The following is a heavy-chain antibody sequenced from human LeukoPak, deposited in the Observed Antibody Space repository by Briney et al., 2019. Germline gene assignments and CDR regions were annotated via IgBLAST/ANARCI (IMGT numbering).Heavy chain of an antibody. CDR1: GFTFSDCW. J-gene: IGHJ6*02. D-gene: IGHD1-26*01. CDR3: ARDPVGPYGMDV. Sequence: GSLILSCAASGFTFSDCWMTWVRQAPGKGLEWVANINQDGGDKYYVDSVKGRFTISRDNAKNSLYLQLNSLRAEDTAVYYCARDPVGPYGMDVWGQGTTVTVSS. V-gene: IGHV3-7*05. CDR2: INQDGGDK.